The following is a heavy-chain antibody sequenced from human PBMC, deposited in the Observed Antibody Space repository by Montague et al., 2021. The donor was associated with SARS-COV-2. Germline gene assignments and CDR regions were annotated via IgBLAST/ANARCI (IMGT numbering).Heavy chain of an antibody. CDR2: TYYRSKWYH. Sequence: CAISGNSVSSNTATWNWIRQSPSIGLEWLGRTYYRSKWYHDYAISLKSRITINPDTSKNQFPLQLISVAPEDTAVSYCTRTTTSMLYPENAFDIWGQGTMVTVSS. CDR3: TRTTTSMLYPENAFDI. CDR1: GNSVSSNTAT. J-gene: IGHJ3*02. D-gene: IGHD2-8*01. V-gene: IGHV6-1*01.